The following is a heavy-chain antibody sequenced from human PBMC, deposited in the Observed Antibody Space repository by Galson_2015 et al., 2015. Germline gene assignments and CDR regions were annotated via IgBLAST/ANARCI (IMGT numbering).Heavy chain of an antibody. Sequence: SLRLSCAASGFTFDDYAMHWVRQAPGKGQEWVSGISWNSGSIGYADSVKGRFTISRDNAKNSLYLQMNSLRAEDTALYYCAKGEWELLRAGFDYWGQGTLVTASS. V-gene: IGHV3-9*01. CDR1: GFTFDDYA. J-gene: IGHJ4*02. D-gene: IGHD1-26*01. CDR2: ISWNSGSI. CDR3: AKGEWELLRAGFDY.